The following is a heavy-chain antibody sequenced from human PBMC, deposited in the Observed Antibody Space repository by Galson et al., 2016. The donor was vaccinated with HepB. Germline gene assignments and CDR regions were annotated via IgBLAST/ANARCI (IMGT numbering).Heavy chain of an antibody. J-gene: IGHJ5*02. CDR1: GGTFSSYT. CDR3: ARQGLAARGWFDP. Sequence: SVKVSCKASGGTFSSYTISWVRQAPGQGLEWMGGIIPIFDTANYAQKFQGRVTITADKSTNTAYMELSSLRSEDTAVYYCARQGLAARGWFDPWGQGTLVTVSS. CDR2: IIPIFDTA. D-gene: IGHD6-19*01. V-gene: IGHV1-69*06.